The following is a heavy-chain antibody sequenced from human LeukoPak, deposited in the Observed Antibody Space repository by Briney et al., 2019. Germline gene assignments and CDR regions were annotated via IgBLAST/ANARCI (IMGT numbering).Heavy chain of an antibody. CDR3: GRAFPPLRTSSAGDL. CDR2: ISYLSSHV. J-gene: IGHJ4*02. V-gene: IGHV3-21*01. Sequence: GGSLRLSCSASGFTFSDYDMNWVRQAPGKGLEWVSSISYLSSHVYYGDSVKGRFSISRDSAKNSLYLQMNSLGAEDTAIYYCGRAFPPLRTSSAGDLWGQGILVTVSS. CDR1: GFTFSDYD. D-gene: IGHD3-16*01.